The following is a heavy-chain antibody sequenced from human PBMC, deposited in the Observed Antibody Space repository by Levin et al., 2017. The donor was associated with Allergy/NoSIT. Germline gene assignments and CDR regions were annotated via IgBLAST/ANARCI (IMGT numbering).Heavy chain of an antibody. CDR3: AGYYGSGSAFDI. J-gene: IGHJ3*02. CDR2: IYYSGST. CDR1: GGSISSSSYY. Sequence: SETLSLTCTVSGGSISSSSYYWGWIRQPPGKGLEWIGSIYYSGSTYYNPSLKSRVTISVDTSKNQFSLKLSSVTAADTAVYYCAGYYGSGSAFDIWGQGTMVTVSS. V-gene: IGHV4-39*01. D-gene: IGHD3-10*01.